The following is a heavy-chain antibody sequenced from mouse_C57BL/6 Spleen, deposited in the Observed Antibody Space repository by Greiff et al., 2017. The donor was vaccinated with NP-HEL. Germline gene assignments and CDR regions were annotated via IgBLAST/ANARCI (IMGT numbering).Heavy chain of an antibody. D-gene: IGHD4-1*01. J-gene: IGHJ1*03. CDR1: GYTFTSYW. V-gene: IGHV1-64*01. CDR3: ARSDGTGYYDV. CDR2: IHPNSGST. Sequence: QVQLQQPGAELVKPGASVKLSCKASGYTFTSYWMHWVKQRPGQGLEWIGMIHPNSGSTNYNEKFKSKATLTVDKSSSTAYMQLSSLTSEDSAVYYCARSDGTGYYDVWGTGTTVTVSS.